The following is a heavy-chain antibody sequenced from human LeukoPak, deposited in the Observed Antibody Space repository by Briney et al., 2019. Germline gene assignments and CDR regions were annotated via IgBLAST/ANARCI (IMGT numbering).Heavy chain of an antibody. CDR2: ISYSGGTT. V-gene: IGHV3-23*01. D-gene: IGHD3-10*01. Sequence: GGSLRLSCASSGFTFTSYAVSWVRQAPGKGLEWVSTISYSGGTTYHTDSVKGRFTISRDNSKNTVYLQMNSLKAEDTAVYYCAKDGVVRGLGPYYFDSWGQGSLVTVSS. J-gene: IGHJ4*02. CDR1: GFTFTSYA. CDR3: AKDGVVRGLGPYYFDS.